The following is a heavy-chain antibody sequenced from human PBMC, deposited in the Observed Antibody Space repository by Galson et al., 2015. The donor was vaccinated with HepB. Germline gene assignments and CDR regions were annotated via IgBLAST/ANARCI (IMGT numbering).Heavy chain of an antibody. D-gene: IGHD4-23*01. CDR1: GFTFSNYG. Sequence: SLRLSCAASGFTFSNYGMHWVRQAPGKGLEWVSVISGSGDKTYYADSVKGRFTIFRDNSKNILYLQMNSLGAEDAAVYYCAKGTVATPFDYSYTDVWGEGATVTVSS. CDR2: ISGSGDKT. CDR3: AKGTVATPFDYSYTDV. J-gene: IGHJ6*03. V-gene: IGHV3-23*01.